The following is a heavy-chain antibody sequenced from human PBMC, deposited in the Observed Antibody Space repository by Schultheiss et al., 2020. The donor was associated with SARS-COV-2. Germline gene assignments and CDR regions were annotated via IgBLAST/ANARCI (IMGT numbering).Heavy chain of an antibody. V-gene: IGHV4-4*02. D-gene: IGHD3-22*01. J-gene: IGHJ3*02. CDR1: GFTFSNAW. CDR3: ARDKARSGYYYGRAFDI. CDR2: INHSGST. Sequence: GSLRLSCAASGFTFSNAWMSWVRQAPGKGLEWIGEINHSGSTNYNPSLKSRVTISVDTSKNQFSLKLRSVTAADTAVYYCARDKARSGYYYGRAFDIWGQGTMVTVSS.